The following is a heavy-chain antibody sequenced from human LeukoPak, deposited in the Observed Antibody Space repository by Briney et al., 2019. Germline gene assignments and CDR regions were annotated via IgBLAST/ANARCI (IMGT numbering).Heavy chain of an antibody. CDR3: ARELDYYGSGSYSDY. Sequence: PSETLSLACTVSGGSISSYYWGWIRQPPGKGLEWIGSIYYSGSTYYNPSLKSRVTISVDTSKNQFSLKLSSVTAADTAVYYCARELDYYGSGSYSDYWGQGTLVTVSS. J-gene: IGHJ4*02. D-gene: IGHD3-10*01. V-gene: IGHV4-39*07. CDR2: IYYSGST. CDR1: GGSISSYY.